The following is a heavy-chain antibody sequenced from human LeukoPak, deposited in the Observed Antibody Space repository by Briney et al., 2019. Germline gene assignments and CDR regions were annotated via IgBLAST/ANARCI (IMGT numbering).Heavy chain of an antibody. Sequence: PSETLSLTCTVSGGSISNYYWSWIRQPAGKGLEWIGRISTSGSTNYNPSLRSRVTMSVDTSKNQFSLRLTSLTAADTAVYYCARDRLLAAAGTLDYWGQGTLVTVSS. CDR3: ARDRLLAAAGTLDY. V-gene: IGHV4-4*07. D-gene: IGHD6-13*01. J-gene: IGHJ4*02. CDR2: ISTSGST. CDR1: GGSISNYY.